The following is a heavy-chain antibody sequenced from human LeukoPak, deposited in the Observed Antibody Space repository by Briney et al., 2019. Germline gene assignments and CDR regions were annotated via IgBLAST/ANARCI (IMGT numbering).Heavy chain of an antibody. CDR1: GGTFSSYA. CDR2: IIPIFGTA. D-gene: IGHD6-13*01. V-gene: IGHV1-69*13. J-gene: IGHJ6*02. Sequence: ASVKVSCKASGGTFSSYAISWVRQAPGQGLEWMGGIIPIFGTANYAQKFQGRVTITADESTSTAYMELSSLRSEDTAVYYCARDLTRVSIAAAGTEIYYYGMDVWGQGTTVTVSS. CDR3: ARDLTRVSIAAAGTEIYYYGMDV.